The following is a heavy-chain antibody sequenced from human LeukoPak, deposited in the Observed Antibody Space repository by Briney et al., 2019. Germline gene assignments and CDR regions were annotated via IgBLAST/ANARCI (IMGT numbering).Heavy chain of an antibody. CDR1: GFPFSNYW. Sequence: PGGSLRLSCAASGFPFSNYWMHWVRQAPGKGLVWVSRINSDGSSTDNADSVKGRFTNSRDNAKNTLYLQMNSLRAEDTAVYYCAKIPSSWYYFDQWGQGTLVTVSS. V-gene: IGHV3-74*01. CDR2: INSDGSST. J-gene: IGHJ4*02. D-gene: IGHD6-13*01. CDR3: AKIPSSWYYFDQ.